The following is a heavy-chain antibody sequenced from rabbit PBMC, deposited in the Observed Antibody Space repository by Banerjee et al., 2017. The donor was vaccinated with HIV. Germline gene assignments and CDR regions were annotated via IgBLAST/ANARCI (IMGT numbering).Heavy chain of an antibody. V-gene: IGHV1S40*01. Sequence: QSLEESGGGLVQPEGSLTLTCKASGFSFSSNDYMCWVRQAPGKGLEWIACTAGGSGSTWYASWAKGRFTISKTSSTTVTLQMTSLTAADTATYFCARNGGGGAYGYALDLWGPGTLVTVS. CDR1: GFSFSSNDY. D-gene: IGHD6-1*01. J-gene: IGHJ2*01. CDR3: ARNGGGGAYGYALDL. CDR2: TAGGSGST.